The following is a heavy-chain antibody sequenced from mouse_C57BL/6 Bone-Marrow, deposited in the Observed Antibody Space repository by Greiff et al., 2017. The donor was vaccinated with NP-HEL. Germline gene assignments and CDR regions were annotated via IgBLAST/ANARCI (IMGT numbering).Heavy chain of an antibody. J-gene: IGHJ2*01. CDR1: GFTFSSYT. V-gene: IGHV5-9*01. CDR3: ARHDYYGSSYDY. Sequence: EVKLMESGGGLVKPGGSLKLSCAASGFTFSSYTMSWVRQTPEKRLEWVATISGCGGNTYYPDSVKGRFTISRDNAKNTLYLQMSSLGSEDTALYYCARHDYYGSSYDYWGQGTTLTVSS. D-gene: IGHD1-1*01. CDR2: ISGCGGNT.